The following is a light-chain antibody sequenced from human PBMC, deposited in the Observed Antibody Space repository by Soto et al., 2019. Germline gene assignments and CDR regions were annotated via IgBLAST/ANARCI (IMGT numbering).Light chain of an antibody. CDR3: QQRSNWPPWT. Sequence: EIVLTQSPATLSVSPGERATLSCRASQSVSSYLAWYQQKPGQAPRLLIYDASNRATGIPARFSGSGSGTDITLTISSLEPEDFAVYYCQQRSNWPPWTFGQGTKVDI. CDR1: QSVSSY. V-gene: IGKV3-11*01. J-gene: IGKJ1*01. CDR2: DAS.